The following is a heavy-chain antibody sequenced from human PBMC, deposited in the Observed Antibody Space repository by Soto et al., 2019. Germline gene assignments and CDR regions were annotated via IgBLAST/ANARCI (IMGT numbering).Heavy chain of an antibody. V-gene: IGHV3-23*01. CDR3: AKGEGARQQLFYYYYGMDV. J-gene: IGHJ6*02. CDR2: ISGSGGST. CDR1: GFTFSSYA. D-gene: IGHD6-13*01. Sequence: GGSLRLSCAASGFTFSSYAMSWVRQAPGKGLEWVSAISGSGGSTYYADSVKGRFTISRDNSKNTLYLQMNSLRAEDTAVYYCAKGEGARQQLFYYYYGMDVWGQGTTVTVSS.